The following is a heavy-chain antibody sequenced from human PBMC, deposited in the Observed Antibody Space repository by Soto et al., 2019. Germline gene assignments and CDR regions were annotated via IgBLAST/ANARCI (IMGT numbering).Heavy chain of an antibody. J-gene: IGHJ3*02. CDR1: GFTFSRHW. V-gene: IGHV3-7*04. CDR2: IKPDGSEK. D-gene: IGHD3-22*01. Sequence: PGGSLRLSCAASGFTFSRHWMSWGRQAPGKGLEWVANIKPDGSEKWYVDSVKGRFTISRDNAKNSLYLQMNSLRAEDTAVYYCARGDYYDSSGPFSDAFDIWGQGAMVTVSS. CDR3: ARGDYYDSSGPFSDAFDI.